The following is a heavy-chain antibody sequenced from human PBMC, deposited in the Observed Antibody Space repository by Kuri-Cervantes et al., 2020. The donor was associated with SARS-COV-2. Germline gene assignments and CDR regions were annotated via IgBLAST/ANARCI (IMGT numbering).Heavy chain of an antibody. V-gene: IGHV3-73*01. CDR3: ARRLTGDGIFDY. Sequence: GGSLRLSCAASGFTFSGSAMHWVRQASGKGLEWVGRIRSKANSYATAYAASVKGRFTISRDDSKNTAYLQMNSLKTEDTAVYYCARRLTGDGIFDYWGQGTLVTVSS. CDR1: GFTFSGSA. CDR2: IRSKANSYAT. D-gene: IGHD7-27*01. J-gene: IGHJ4*02.